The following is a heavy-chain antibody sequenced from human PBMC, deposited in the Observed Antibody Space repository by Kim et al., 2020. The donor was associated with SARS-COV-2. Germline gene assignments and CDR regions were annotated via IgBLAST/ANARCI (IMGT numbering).Heavy chain of an antibody. D-gene: IGHD2-15*01. V-gene: IGHV3-73*01. J-gene: IGHJ6*02. CDR1: GFTFSGSA. Sequence: GGSLRLSCAASGFTFSGSAMHWVRQASGKGLEWVGRIRSKANSYATAYAASVKGRFTISRDDSKNTAYLQMNSLKTEDTAVYYCTRSLYCSGGSCPLVFGYYGMDVWGQGTTVTVSS. CDR2: IRSKANSYAT. CDR3: TRSLYCSGGSCPLVFGYYGMDV.